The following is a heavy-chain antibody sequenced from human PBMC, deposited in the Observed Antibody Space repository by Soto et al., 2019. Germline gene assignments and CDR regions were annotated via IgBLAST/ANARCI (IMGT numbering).Heavy chain of an antibody. CDR1: GGSISSGGYY. CDR2: IYYSGST. D-gene: IGHD3-10*01. CDR3: ARVVGFGESANYFDY. Sequence: SETLSLTCTVSGGSISSGGYYWSWIRQHPGKGLEWIGYIYYSGSTYYNPSLKSRVTISVDTSKNQFSLKLSSVTAADTAVYYCARVVGFGESANYFDYWGQGTLVTVSS. J-gene: IGHJ4*02. V-gene: IGHV4-31*03.